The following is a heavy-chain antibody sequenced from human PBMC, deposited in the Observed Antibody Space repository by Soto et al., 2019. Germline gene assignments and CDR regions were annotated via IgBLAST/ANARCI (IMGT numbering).Heavy chain of an antibody. CDR1: GFTFSSHN. J-gene: IGHJ5*02. CDR3: ARSANYDYWSGYPPFDP. D-gene: IGHD3-3*01. Sequence: GSLRLSCAASGFTFSSHNMNWVRQAPGKGLEWVSSISSSSSYIYYADSVKGRFTISRDNAKNSLYLQMNSLRAEDTAVYYCARSANYDYWSGYPPFDPWGQGTLVTVSS. CDR2: ISSSSSYI. V-gene: IGHV3-21*01.